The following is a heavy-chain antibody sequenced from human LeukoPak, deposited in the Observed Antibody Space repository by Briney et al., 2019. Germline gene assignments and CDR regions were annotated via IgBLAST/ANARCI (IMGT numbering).Heavy chain of an antibody. D-gene: IGHD5-12*01. CDR2: INHSGST. Sequence: SETLSLTCAVYGGSFSGYSWSWIRQPPGKGLEWIGKINHSGSTNYNPSLKSRVTISIDTSKSQFSLNLTSVTAADTSMYYCARDSAWLVYLDYCGQGTLVTVSS. V-gene: IGHV4-34*01. CDR1: GGSFSGYS. J-gene: IGHJ4*02. CDR3: ARDSAWLVYLDY.